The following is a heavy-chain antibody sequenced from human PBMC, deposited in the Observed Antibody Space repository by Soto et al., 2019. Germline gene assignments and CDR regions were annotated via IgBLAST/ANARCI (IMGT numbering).Heavy chain of an antibody. CDR1: GGSFSGYY. CDR2: INHSGST. V-gene: IGHV4-34*01. CDR3: ARGRRAIFGVSYYYYGMDV. J-gene: IGHJ6*02. Sequence: NPSETLSLTCAVYGGSFSGYYWSWIRQPPGKGLEWIGEINHSGSTNYNPSLKSRVTISVDTSKNQFSLKLSSVTAADTAVYYCARGRRAIFGVSYYYYGMDVWGQGTTVTVSS. D-gene: IGHD3-3*01.